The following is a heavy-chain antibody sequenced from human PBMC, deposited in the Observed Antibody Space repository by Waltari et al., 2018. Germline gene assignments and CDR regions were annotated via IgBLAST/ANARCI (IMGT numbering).Heavy chain of an antibody. CDR2: FDPEEGET. Sequence: QVQLVQSGAEVKKPGASVKVTCKVSGYTLNELSMTGVRQAPGKGIEWMGGFDPEEGETINAQKFQGRVTMTEDTSTDTAYMELSSLRSEDTAVYYCATLKRGYSYGWTLDYWGQGTLVIVSS. CDR3: ATLKRGYSYGWTLDY. D-gene: IGHD5-18*01. J-gene: IGHJ4*02. V-gene: IGHV1-24*01. CDR1: GYTLNELS.